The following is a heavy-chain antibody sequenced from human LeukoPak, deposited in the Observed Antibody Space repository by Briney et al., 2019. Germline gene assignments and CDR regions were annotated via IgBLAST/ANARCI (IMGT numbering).Heavy chain of an antibody. CDR1: AFTFDDYG. V-gene: IGHV3-20*04. CDR3: ARSPPPAIYYDSSGYYYFDY. Sequence: PGGSLRLSCAASAFTFDDYGMSWVRQAPGKGVEWVSGINWNGGSKGYADSVKGRFTISRDNAKISLYLKMNSLRAEDTALYYCARSPPPAIYYDSSGYYYFDYWGQGTLVTVSS. D-gene: IGHD3-22*01. J-gene: IGHJ4*02. CDR2: INWNGGSK.